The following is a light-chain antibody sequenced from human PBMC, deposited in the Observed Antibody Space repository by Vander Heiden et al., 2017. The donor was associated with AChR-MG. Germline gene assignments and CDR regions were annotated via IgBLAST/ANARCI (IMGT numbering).Light chain of an antibody. CDR3: SAWDKRLSGWM. Sequence: QAGLTQAPSVSKDVGQTVTLTCTGNKNNVGYEGAAALQQHPRHPPKLLSSSDNRRPSGISERFSAARSGNTASLTISGLQPEDEADHYCSAWDKRLSGWMFGGGTKLTGL. J-gene: IGLJ3*02. V-gene: IGLV10-54*04. CDR2: SDN. CDR1: KNNVGYEG.